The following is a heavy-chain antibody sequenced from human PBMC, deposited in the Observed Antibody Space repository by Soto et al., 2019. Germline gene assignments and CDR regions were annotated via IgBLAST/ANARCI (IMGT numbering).Heavy chain of an antibody. Sequence: ASVQVSCQTACSTFTSYGISWGLQAPGQGLEWMGWISAYNGNTNYAQKLQGRVTMTTDTSTSTAYMELRSLRSDDTAVYYCAIYGSGSYYSNWFDPWGQGTLVTVSS. V-gene: IGHV1-18*01. CDR3: AIYGSGSYYSNWFDP. CDR1: CSTFTSYG. D-gene: IGHD3-10*01. CDR2: ISAYNGNT. J-gene: IGHJ5*02.